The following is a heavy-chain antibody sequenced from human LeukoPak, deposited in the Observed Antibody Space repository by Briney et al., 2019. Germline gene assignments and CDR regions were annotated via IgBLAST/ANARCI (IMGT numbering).Heavy chain of an antibody. CDR2: ISSSSSYI. CDR1: GLTFTNYA. J-gene: IGHJ4*02. V-gene: IGHV3-21*01. CDR3: ARVSTNPDY. D-gene: IGHD2-2*01. Sequence: GGSLRLSCAASGLTFTNYAMSWVRQAPGKGLEWVSSISSSSSYIYYADSVKGRFTISRDNAKNSLYLQMNSLRAEDTAVYYCARVSTNPDYWGQGTLVTVSS.